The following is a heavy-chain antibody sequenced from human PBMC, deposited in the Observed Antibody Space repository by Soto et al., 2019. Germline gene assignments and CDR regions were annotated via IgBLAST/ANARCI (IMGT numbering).Heavy chain of an antibody. V-gene: IGHV4-59*01. CDR2: IYYSGST. D-gene: IGHD6-13*01. CDR3: AGMGAAAGAPNFDY. Sequence: PSETLSLTCTVSGGSISSYYWSWIRQPPGKGLEWIGYIYYSGSTNYNPSLKSRVTISVDTSKNQFSLKLSSVTAADTAVYYCAGMGAAAGAPNFDYWGQGTLVTVSS. J-gene: IGHJ4*02. CDR1: GGSISSYY.